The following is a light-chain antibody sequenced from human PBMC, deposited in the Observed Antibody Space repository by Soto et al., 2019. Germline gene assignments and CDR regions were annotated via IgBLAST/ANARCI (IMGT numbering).Light chain of an antibody. CDR2: LGS. Sequence: DIVMTQSPLSLPVTPGEPASISCRSSQSLLHSNGYNYLDWYLQKPGQSPQLLIYLGSNRASGVHDRFSGSGSGTDFTLKINRVEAEDVGIYYCMQALQTITFGQGTRLEIK. J-gene: IGKJ5*01. V-gene: IGKV2-28*01. CDR3: MQALQTIT. CDR1: QSLLHSNGYNY.